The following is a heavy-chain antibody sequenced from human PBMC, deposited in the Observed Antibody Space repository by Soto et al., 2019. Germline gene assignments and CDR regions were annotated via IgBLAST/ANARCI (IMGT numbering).Heavy chain of an antibody. CDR2: ISGSGGST. D-gene: IGHD3-22*01. J-gene: IGHJ4*02. CDR3: AKDSYYYDSSGSLLYY. V-gene: IGHV3-23*01. Sequence: GGSLRLSCAASGFTFSSYAMSWVRQAPGKGLEWVSAISGSGGSTYYADSVKGRFTISRDNSKNTLYLQMNSLRAEDTAVYYCAKDSYYYDSSGSLLYYWGQGTLVTVSS. CDR1: GFTFSSYA.